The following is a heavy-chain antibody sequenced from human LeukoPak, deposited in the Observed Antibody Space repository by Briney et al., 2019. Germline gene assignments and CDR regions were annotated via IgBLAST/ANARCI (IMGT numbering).Heavy chain of an antibody. CDR2: INWNGGST. D-gene: IGHD6-19*01. Sequence: GGSLRLACAVSGFTFDDYGMSWVRQAPGKGLEWVSGINWNGGSTGYVDSVKGRFTISRDNAKNSLHLQMNSLRAEDTALYYCARDISSGWYFDYWGQGTLVTVSS. CDR1: GFTFDDYG. V-gene: IGHV3-20*04. J-gene: IGHJ4*02. CDR3: ARDISSGWYFDY.